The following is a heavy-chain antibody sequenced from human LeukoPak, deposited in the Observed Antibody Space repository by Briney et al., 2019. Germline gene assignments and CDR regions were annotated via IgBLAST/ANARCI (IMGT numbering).Heavy chain of an antibody. CDR2: IKEDGSEN. CDR1: GFSFSNFW. J-gene: IGHJ6*02. CDR3: AKARGMDV. V-gene: IGHV3-7*01. Sequence: GGSLRLSCVASGFSFSNFWMAWVRQAPGKGLEWVANIKEDGSENYYVDSVRGRFTISRDNAKKSVFLQMNSLRDEDTAIYHCAKARGMDVWGQGTTVTVSS.